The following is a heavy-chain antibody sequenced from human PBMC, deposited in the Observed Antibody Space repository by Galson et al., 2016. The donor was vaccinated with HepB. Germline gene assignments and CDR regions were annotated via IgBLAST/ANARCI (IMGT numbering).Heavy chain of an antibody. J-gene: IGHJ3*02. CDR2: IIPIYETS. V-gene: IGHV1-69*13. D-gene: IGHD3-22*01. CDR3: AILGGPTDTSGGNAFDI. CDR1: GGTFSIYP. Sequence: SVKVSCKASGGTFSIYPISWVRQAPGQALEWMGGIIPIYETSNYAQKFQDRVTITADESTRTAYMELSSLRSEDTAVYYCAILGGPTDTSGGNAFDIWGQGTMVTVSS.